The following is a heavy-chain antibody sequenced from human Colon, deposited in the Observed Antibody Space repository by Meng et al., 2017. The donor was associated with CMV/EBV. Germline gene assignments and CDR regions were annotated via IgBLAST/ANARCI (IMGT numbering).Heavy chain of an antibody. D-gene: IGHD3-3*01. V-gene: IGHV2-5*01. CDR1: GFSLSTNGVG. CDR3: AHSPGRSAFGVVIPVPYFDY. J-gene: IGHJ4*02. CDR2: IFWTDDK. Sequence: SGPTLVKPTQTLTLTCTFSGFSLSTNGVGVGWIRQPPGKALEWLAIIFWTDDKRYSPSLKRRLTITKDTSENQVVLTMTDMDPMDTATYYCAHSPGRSAFGVVIPVPYFDYWGQGSLVTVSS.